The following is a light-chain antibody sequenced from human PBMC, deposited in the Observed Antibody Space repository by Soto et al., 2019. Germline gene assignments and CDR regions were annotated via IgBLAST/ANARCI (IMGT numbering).Light chain of an antibody. V-gene: IGLV2-14*01. Sequence: QSALTQPASVSGSPGQSITISCTGTSSDIGGYNYVSWYQQHPGKAPKLMIYEVSNRPSGVSNRFSGSKSGDTASLTISGLHAEVDADYFCTSHTSSIINHVFGIGTNVTVL. CDR1: SSDIGGYNY. CDR2: EVS. CDR3: TSHTSSIINHV. J-gene: IGLJ1*01.